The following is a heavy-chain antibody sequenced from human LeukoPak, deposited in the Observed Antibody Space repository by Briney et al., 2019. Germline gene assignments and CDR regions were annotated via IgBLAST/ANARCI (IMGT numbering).Heavy chain of an antibody. CDR3: MRGPGVTYYYYYYMDV. D-gene: IGHD2-21*02. Sequence: AGGSLRLSCAASGFTFNGYAMHWVRQAPGEGLEYVSAISGNGGSTYYANSVKDTFTISSDSSKNTLYLQMGSLRAEDMAVYYCMRGPGVTYYYYYYMDVWGKGSTVTVSS. V-gene: IGHV3-64*01. CDR1: GFTFNGYA. CDR2: ISGNGGST. J-gene: IGHJ6*03.